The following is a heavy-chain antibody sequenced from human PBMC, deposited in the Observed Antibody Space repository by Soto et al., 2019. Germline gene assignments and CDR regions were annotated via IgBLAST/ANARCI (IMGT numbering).Heavy chain of an antibody. CDR1: YV. J-gene: IGHJ6*04. CDR2: IAGSGVT. CDR3: AKDGTTGGQHYYAMDV. Sequence: YVRNWVRNGKGKELEWVSTIAGSGVTYYADSVKGRFTISRDTSRNTLFLQMNSLRAEDTALYFCAKDGTTGGQHYYAMDVLRKGTTVPVFS. D-gene: IGHD2-15*01. V-gene: IGHV3-23*01.